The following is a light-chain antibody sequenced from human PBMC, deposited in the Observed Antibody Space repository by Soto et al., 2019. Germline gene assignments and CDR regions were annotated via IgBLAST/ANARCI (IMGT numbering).Light chain of an antibody. V-gene: IGLV2-14*02. J-gene: IGLJ1*01. CDR1: NTDFGNNNL. CDR3: ASYTTDTTRL. CDR2: EVR. Sequence: QSALTQPASVSGSPGQSITISCTGNNTDFGNNNLVSWFQQYPGKTPKLIIYEVRLRPSGISDRFSGSKSGITASLTISGLQPEDEADYYCASYTTDTTRLFGSGTKLTVL.